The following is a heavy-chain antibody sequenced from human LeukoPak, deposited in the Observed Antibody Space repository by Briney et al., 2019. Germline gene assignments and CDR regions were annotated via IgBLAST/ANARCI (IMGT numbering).Heavy chain of an antibody. Sequence: EGSLRLSCAASGFTFNNYAVIWVRQAPGKGLEWVSAISGSGGSTYYADSVKGRFTISRDNSKNTLFLQMNSLRAEDTAVYYCAKDHSVTPYYFDYWGQGTLVTVSS. CDR3: AKDHSVTPYYFDY. V-gene: IGHV3-23*01. D-gene: IGHD4-17*01. CDR2: ISGSGGST. J-gene: IGHJ4*02. CDR1: GFTFNNYA.